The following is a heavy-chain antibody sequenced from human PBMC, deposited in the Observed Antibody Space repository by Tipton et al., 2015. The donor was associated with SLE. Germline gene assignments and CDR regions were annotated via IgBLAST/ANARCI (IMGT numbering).Heavy chain of an antibody. D-gene: IGHD4-23*01. J-gene: IGHJ4*02. CDR2: IFSGSRI. V-gene: IGHV3-66*01. Sequence: SLRLSCAASGFTVSSYFMTWVRQAPGKGLEWVSVIFSGSRIFYADSVMGRFTISRDNSKNTLYLQMNGLRAEDTAVYYCARGGDDYGGKPFDYWGQGTLVTVSS. CDR1: GFTVSSYF. CDR3: ARGGDDYGGKPFDY.